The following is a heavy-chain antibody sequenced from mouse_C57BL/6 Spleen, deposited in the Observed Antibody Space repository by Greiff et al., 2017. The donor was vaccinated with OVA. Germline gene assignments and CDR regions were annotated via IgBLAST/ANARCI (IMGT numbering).Heavy chain of an antibody. CDR3: ARDMVTTDGYFDV. Sequence: EVKVVESGGGLVKPGGSLKLSCAASGFTFSSYAMSWVRQTPEKRLEWVATISDGGSYTYYPDNVKGRFTISRDNAKNNLYLQMSHLKSEDTAMYYCARDMVTTDGYFDVWGTGTTVTVSS. J-gene: IGHJ1*03. D-gene: IGHD2-2*01. V-gene: IGHV5-4*01. CDR2: ISDGGSYT. CDR1: GFTFSSYA.